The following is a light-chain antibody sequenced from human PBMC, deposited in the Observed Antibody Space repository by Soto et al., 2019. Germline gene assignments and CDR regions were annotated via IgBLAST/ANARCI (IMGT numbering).Light chain of an antibody. J-gene: IGKJ1*01. V-gene: IGKV3-20*01. CDR2: GAS. CDR3: QQFSSTPSWT. Sequence: ESVLAQSSCPLSLSPGESATLSCRASQGIGSTLAWYQQKPGQAPRLLIYGASSRATGIPDRFSGSGSGTDFTLTISRLEPEDFAVYYCQQFSSTPSWTFGQGTKVDIK. CDR1: QGIGST.